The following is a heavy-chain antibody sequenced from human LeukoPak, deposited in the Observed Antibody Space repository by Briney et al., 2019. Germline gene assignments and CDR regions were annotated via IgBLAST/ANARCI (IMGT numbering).Heavy chain of an antibody. D-gene: IGHD3-10*01. CDR3: AKSGYYGSGSFWAFDY. V-gene: IGHV3-9*01. Sequence: GGSLRLSCAASGFTFDDYAMHWVRHAPGKGLEWVSGISWNSGSIGYADSVKGRFTISRDNAKNSLYLQMNSLRAEDTALYYCAKSGYYGSGSFWAFDYWGQGTLVTVSS. J-gene: IGHJ4*02. CDR2: ISWNSGSI. CDR1: GFTFDDYA.